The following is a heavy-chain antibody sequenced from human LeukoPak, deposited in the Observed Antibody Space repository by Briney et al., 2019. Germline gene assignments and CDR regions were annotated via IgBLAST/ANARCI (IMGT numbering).Heavy chain of an antibody. CDR2: IYTSGST. D-gene: IGHD2-15*01. J-gene: IGHJ4*02. V-gene: IGHV4-4*07. CDR1: GGSISSYY. CDR3: ARDPDFAYSIFDS. Sequence: SETLSLTCTVSGGSISSYYWSWIRQPAGKGLEWIGRIYTSGSTNYNPSLKSRVTMPVDTSKNQFSLQLNSVTPEDTAVYYCARDPDFAYSIFDSWGQGTLVTVSS.